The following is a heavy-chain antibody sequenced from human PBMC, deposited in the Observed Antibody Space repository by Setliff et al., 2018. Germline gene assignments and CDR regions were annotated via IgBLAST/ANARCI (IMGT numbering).Heavy chain of an antibody. J-gene: IGHJ4*02. V-gene: IGHV1-69*13. D-gene: IGHD2-15*01. CDR3: ARDGAYCSGGSCYSFDY. Sequence: SVKVSCKASGGMSGTYSISWVRQAPGQGLEWMGAIIPIFGTPNYAQKFQDRVTITAGVSTSTAYMELSSLRSDDTAVYYCARDGAYCSGGSCYSFDYWGQGTPVPSP. CDR2: IIPIFGTP. CDR1: GGMSGTYS.